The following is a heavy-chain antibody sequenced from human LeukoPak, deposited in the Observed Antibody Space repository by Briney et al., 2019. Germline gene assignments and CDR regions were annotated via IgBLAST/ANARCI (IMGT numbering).Heavy chain of an antibody. CDR3: ARDVGGSGYSSGLI. J-gene: IGHJ4*02. V-gene: IGHV3-33*01. CDR2: IWYDGSNK. D-gene: IGHD6-19*01. CDR1: GFTFSSYG. Sequence: GGSLRLSCAASGFTFSSYGMHWVRQAPGKGLEWVVVIWYDGSNKYYADSVKGRFTISRDNSKNTLYLQMNSLRAEDTAVYYCARDVGGSGYSSGLIWGQGTLVTVSS.